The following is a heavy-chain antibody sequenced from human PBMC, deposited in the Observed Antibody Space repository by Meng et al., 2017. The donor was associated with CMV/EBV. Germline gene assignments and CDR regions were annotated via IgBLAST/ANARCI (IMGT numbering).Heavy chain of an antibody. V-gene: IGHV3-23*03. D-gene: IGHD4-11*01. CDR2: IYSGGSST. J-gene: IGHJ6*02. CDR1: GFTFSSYA. Sequence: GESLKISCAASGFTFSSYAMSWVRQAPGKGLEWVSVIYSGGSSTYYADSVKGRFTISRDNSKNTLYLQMTSLRAEDTAVYYCAKDLVIPLYSTPYYYGMDVWGQGTTVTVSS. CDR3: AKDLVIPLYSTPYYYGMDV.